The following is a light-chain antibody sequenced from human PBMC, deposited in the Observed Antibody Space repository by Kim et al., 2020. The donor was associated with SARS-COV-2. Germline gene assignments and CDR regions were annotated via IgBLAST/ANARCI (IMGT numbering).Light chain of an antibody. CDR3: QQYNSYSRT. Sequence: DIQMTQSPSTRSASVGDRVTITCRDSQSISSWLAWYQQKPGKAPKLLIYKASSLESGVPSRFSGSGSGTEFTLTISSLQPDDFATYYCQQYNSYSRTFVQGTKVDIK. V-gene: IGKV1-5*03. CDR2: KAS. J-gene: IGKJ1*01. CDR1: QSISSW.